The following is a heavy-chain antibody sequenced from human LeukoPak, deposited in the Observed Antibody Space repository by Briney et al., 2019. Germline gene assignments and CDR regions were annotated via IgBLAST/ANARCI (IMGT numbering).Heavy chain of an antibody. CDR1: GFTFSSYA. CDR3: TKDGIIGSRRGAFYDY. V-gene: IGHV3-23*01. Sequence: PGGSLRLSCAASGFTFSSYAMTWVRQAPGKGLEWVSAITGGGDTTYYADSVKGRFTISRDNSKNTLYLQMNSLRAEDTAVYYCTKDGIIGSRRGAFYDYWGQGTLVTVSS. D-gene: IGHD2-15*01. CDR2: ITGGGDTT. J-gene: IGHJ4*02.